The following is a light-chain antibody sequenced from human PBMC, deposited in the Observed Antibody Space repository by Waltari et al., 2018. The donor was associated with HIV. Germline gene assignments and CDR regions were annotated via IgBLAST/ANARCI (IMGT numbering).Light chain of an antibody. CDR3: NSRDSSGNPNYV. Sequence: SSELTQDPAVSVALGQTVRITCQGDSLRSYYASVYQQKHGQAPVLVIYGKNNRPSGIPDRFSGSSSGNTASLTITGAQAEDEADYYCNSRDSSGNPNYVFGTGTKVTVL. V-gene: IGLV3-19*01. J-gene: IGLJ1*01. CDR2: GKN. CDR1: SLRSYY.